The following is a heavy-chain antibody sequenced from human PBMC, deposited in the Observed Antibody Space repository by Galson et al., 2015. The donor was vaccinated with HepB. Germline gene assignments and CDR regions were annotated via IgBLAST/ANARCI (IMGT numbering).Heavy chain of an antibody. Sequence: SLRLSCAASGFTFSSYGMHWVRQAPGKGLEWVAVIWYDGSNKYYADSVKGRFTISRDNSKNTPYLQMNSLRAEDTAVYYCARGIAARPIDYWGQGTLVTVSS. V-gene: IGHV3-33*01. CDR1: GFTFSSYG. D-gene: IGHD6-6*01. CDR2: IWYDGSNK. CDR3: ARGIAARPIDY. J-gene: IGHJ4*02.